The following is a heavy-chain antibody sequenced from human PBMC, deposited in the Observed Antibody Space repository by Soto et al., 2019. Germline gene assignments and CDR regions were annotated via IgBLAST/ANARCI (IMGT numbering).Heavy chain of an antibody. J-gene: IGHJ6*02. D-gene: IGHD3-10*01. Sequence: SVKVSCKASGGTFSRYAFSWIRQAPGQGLEWMGGIVPIYGTRGFAQKFQGRLTITADEPTRTAYMELSSLRSEDTAVYYCARDLDYYGSGSHYYYGMGVWGQGTTVTVSS. CDR1: GGTFSRYA. V-gene: IGHV1-69*13. CDR3: ARDLDYYGSGSHYYYGMGV. CDR2: IVPIYGTR.